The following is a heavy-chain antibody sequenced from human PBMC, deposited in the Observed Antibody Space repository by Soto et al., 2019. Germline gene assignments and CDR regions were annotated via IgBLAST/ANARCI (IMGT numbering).Heavy chain of an antibody. D-gene: IGHD3-3*01. CDR2: IIPIFGTA. CDR1: GGTFSSYA. V-gene: IGHV1-69*01. CDR3: ARERITIFGVVISRTDYSYYGMDV. Sequence: QVQLVQSGAEVKKPGSSVKVSCKASGGTFSSYAISWVRQAPGQGLEWMGGIIPIFGTANYAQKFQGRVTITADESTSTAYMELSSLRSEDTAVYYCARERITIFGVVISRTDYSYYGMDVWGQGTTVTVS. J-gene: IGHJ6*02.